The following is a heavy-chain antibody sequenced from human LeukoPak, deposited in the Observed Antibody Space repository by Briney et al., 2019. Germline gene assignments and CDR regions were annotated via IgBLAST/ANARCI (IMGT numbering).Heavy chain of an antibody. V-gene: IGHV4-59*08. J-gene: IGHJ5*02. CDR2: IYYSGST. CDR3: ARIIEMATIFAPFDP. D-gene: IGHD5-24*01. Sequence: PSETLSLTCTVSGGSITSYSWSWIRQPPGKGLEWIGYIYYSGSTNYNPSLKSRVTISVDTSKTQFSLKLSSVTAADTAVYYCARIIEMATIFAPFDPWGQGTLVTVSS. CDR1: GGSITSYS.